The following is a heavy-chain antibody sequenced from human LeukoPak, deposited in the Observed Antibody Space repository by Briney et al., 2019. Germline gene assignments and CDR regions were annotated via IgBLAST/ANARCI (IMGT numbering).Heavy chain of an antibody. CDR2: MYHSGST. J-gene: IGHJ5*02. Sequence: PSETLSLTCTVSGYSISSGHYWGWIRQPPGKGLEWIGSMYHSGSTYYTPPLKSRVTISEATSKNQFSLKLRSVTAADTAVYYCARGPRFGELLWHWFDPWGQGTLVTVSS. D-gene: IGHD3-10*01. CDR1: GYSISSGHY. V-gene: IGHV4-38-2*02. CDR3: ARGPRFGELLWHWFDP.